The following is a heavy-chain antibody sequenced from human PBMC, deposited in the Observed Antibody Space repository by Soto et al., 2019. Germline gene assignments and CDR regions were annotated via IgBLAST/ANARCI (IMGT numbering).Heavy chain of an antibody. V-gene: IGHV1-2*02. Sequence: QVHLVQSGAEVKKPGASVKVSCKASGYSFTDYYMHWVRQAPGQGLEWMGWINTKTGGTNYAQRFHDRVTMTGDTSINTAYMELSRLRSDDTAVYYCARVGPTGWFDTWGQGTLVTVPS. J-gene: IGHJ5*02. CDR1: GYSFTDYY. CDR3: ARVGPTGWFDT. CDR2: INTKTGGT.